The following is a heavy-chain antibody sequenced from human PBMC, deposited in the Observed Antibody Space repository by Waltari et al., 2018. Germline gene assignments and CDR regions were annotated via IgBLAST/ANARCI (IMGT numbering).Heavy chain of an antibody. Sequence: QVQLQQWGAGLLKPSETLSLTCAVYGGSFSGYYWSWIRQPPGKGLEWIGEINHNGSTNYNPSLKSRVTISVDTSKNQFSLKLSSVTAADTAVYYCARGEYGGSQVGFDYWGQGTLVTVSS. CDR2: INHNGST. J-gene: IGHJ4*02. CDR1: GGSFSGYY. D-gene: IGHD5-12*01. CDR3: ARGEYGGSQVGFDY. V-gene: IGHV4-34*01.